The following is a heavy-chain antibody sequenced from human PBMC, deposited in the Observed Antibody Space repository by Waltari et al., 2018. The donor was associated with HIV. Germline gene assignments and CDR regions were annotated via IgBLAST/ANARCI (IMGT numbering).Heavy chain of an antibody. CDR1: GFSFSSYA. J-gene: IGHJ6*02. CDR3: ARDTHYGMDV. CDR2: ISYDGSNK. V-gene: IGHV3-30-3*01. Sequence: QVQLVESGGGVVEPGKSLRLSCAVSGFSFSSYAMHWVRQAPGKGLEWVAVISYDGSNKYSAYSVKGRFTISRDNSKNTLYLQMNSLRAEDTAMYYCARDTHYGMDVWGQGTTVTVSS.